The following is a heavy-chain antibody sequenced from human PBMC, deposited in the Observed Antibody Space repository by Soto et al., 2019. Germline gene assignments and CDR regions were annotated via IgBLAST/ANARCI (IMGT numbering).Heavy chain of an antibody. J-gene: IGHJ4*02. Sequence: EVRLLESGGGLIQPGGSLRLSCAASGFTFSSYVMSWVRQAPGTGLEWVSGISGSGTSTYYADSVKGRFTISRDNSKNTLYLQMTSLRAEDTAEYYCAKDNSPYSGYNSFDYWGEGTLVTVSS. CDR3: AKDNSPYSGYNSFDY. CDR1: GFTFSSYV. D-gene: IGHD5-12*01. CDR2: ISGSGTST. V-gene: IGHV3-23*01.